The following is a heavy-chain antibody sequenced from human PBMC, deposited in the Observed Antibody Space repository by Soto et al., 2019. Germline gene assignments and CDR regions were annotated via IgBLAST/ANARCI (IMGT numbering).Heavy chain of an antibody. CDR2: ISSSGSTI. CDR1: GFTFSDYY. CDR3: ARDCLRFLDTCRWFDP. D-gene: IGHD3-3*01. Sequence: PWGSLRLSCAASGFTFSDYYMSWIRQAPGKGLEWVSYISSSGSTIYYADSVKGRFTISRDNAKNSLYLQMNSLRAEDTAVYYCARDCLRFLDTCRWFDPWGQGTLVTVSS. J-gene: IGHJ5*02. V-gene: IGHV3-11*01.